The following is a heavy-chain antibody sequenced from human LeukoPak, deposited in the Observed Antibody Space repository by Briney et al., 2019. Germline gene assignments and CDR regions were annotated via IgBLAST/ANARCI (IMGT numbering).Heavy chain of an antibody. CDR1: GYTFTGYY. D-gene: IGHD2-21*02. J-gene: IGHJ5*02. CDR3: ARFVVVTAIGGPWFDP. CDR2: INPNSGGT. V-gene: IGHV1-2*02. Sequence: ASVKVSCKASGYTFTGYYMHWVRQAPGQGLEWMGWINPNSGGTNYAQKFRGRVTMTRDTSISTAYMELSRLRSDDTAVYYCARFVVVTAIGGPWFDPWGQGTLVTVSS.